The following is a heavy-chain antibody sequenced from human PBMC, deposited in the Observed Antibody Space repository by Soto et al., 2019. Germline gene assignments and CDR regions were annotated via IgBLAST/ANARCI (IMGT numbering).Heavy chain of an antibody. V-gene: IGHV4-4*07. CDR3: TLCATAGYFDL. Sequence: TVSGGSISDYYWCWIRQPVGKGLEWIGRLYASGTTDYNPSLRSRVTMSVDTSKNHFSLRLNSVTAADTAVYYCTLCATAGYFDLWGRGTLVTVSS. CDR2: LYASGTT. CDR1: GGSISDYY. J-gene: IGHJ2*01.